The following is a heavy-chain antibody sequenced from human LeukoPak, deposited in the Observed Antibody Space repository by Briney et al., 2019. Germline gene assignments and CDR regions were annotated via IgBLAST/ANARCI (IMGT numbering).Heavy chain of an antibody. CDR2: IYTSGST. J-gene: IGHJ4*02. V-gene: IGHV4-4*07. CDR3: ARGPTHYYDSTLCY. D-gene: IGHD3-22*01. CDR1: GGSISSYY. Sequence: SETLSLTCTVSGGSISSYYWSWIRQPAGKGLEWIGRIYTSGSTNYNPSLKSRVTMSVDTSKNQFSLKLSSVTAADTAVYYCARGPTHYYDSTLCYWGQGTLVTVSS.